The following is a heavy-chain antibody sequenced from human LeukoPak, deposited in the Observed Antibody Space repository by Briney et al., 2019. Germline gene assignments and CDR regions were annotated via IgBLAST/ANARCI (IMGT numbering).Heavy chain of an antibody. CDR2: IYSAGTT. J-gene: IGHJ6*02. CDR3: ARGGNYYYAMDV. V-gene: IGHV3-53*01. CDR1: GFTFTSYW. Sequence: GGSLRLSCAASGFTFTSYWMHWVRQVPGKGLEWVSVIYSAGTTYYADSVKGRFTISRDTSKNTLYLQINALRAEDTALYYCARGGNYYYAMDVWGQGTTVTVSS.